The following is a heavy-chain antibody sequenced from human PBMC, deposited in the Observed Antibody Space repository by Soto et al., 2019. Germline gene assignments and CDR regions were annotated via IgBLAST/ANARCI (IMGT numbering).Heavy chain of an antibody. CDR1: GDSVSSTSDA. D-gene: IGHD3-9*01. V-gene: IGHV6-1*01. J-gene: IGHJ4*02. Sequence: QVQMQQSGPGLVKPSQTLSLTCAISGDSVSSTSDAWNWSRQSPSRGLEWLGRTYYRTKWYYDYAVSVKRLLNICPDTYRNQLSLQLNSVNPEYTAVCYCARGNIVSLVSVFGYWGQGTLVTVSS. CDR2: TYYRTKWYY. CDR3: ARGNIVSLVSVFGY.